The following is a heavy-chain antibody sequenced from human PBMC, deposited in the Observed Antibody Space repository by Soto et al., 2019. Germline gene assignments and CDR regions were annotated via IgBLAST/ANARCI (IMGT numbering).Heavy chain of an antibody. Sequence: EVQLVESGGGLVQPGGSLRLSCSASGFTFSIYDMNWVRQAPGKGLEWVSYITSASHARHYADSVQGRFIISRDNAKNSPHLHMSSLSASYTATYSCAHDIHYVGGHYYPATDYWCQGALLTISS. D-gene: IGHD3-9*01. J-gene: IGHJ4*02. V-gene: IGHV3-48*01. CDR3: AHDIHYVGGHYYPATDY. CDR1: GFTFSIYD. CDR2: ITSASHAR.